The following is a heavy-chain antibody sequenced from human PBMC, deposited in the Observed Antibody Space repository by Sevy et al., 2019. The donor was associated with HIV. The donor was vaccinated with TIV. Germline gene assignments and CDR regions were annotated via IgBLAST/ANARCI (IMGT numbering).Heavy chain of an antibody. D-gene: IGHD2-15*01. CDR1: GFTFSSYG. V-gene: IGHV3-33*01. J-gene: IGHJ6*02. Sequence: GGSLRLSCAASGFTFSSYGMHWVRQAPGKGLEWVAVIWYDGSNKYYADSVKGRFTISRDNSKNTLYLQMNSLRVEDTAVYYCAREGYCSGGSCYSAVYYYGIDVWGQGTTVTVSS. CDR3: AREGYCSGGSCYSAVYYYGIDV. CDR2: IWYDGSNK.